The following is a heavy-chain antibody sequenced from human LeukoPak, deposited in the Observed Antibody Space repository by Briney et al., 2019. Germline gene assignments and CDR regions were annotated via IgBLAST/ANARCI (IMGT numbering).Heavy chain of an antibody. CDR3: TRDQTPYY. J-gene: IGHJ4*02. CDR2: IRSKVYGGTP. Sequence: GGSLRLSCTASGFTFGDYAMTWVRQAPGKGLEWVGFIRSKVYGGTPEYATSVKGRFTISRDDSKGIACLQMNSLKTEDTAVYYCTRDQTPYYWGQGTLVTVSS. V-gene: IGHV3-49*04. CDR1: GFTFGDYA.